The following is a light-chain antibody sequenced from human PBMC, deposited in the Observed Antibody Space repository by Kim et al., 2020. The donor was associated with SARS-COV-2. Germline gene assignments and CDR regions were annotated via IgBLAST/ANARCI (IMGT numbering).Light chain of an antibody. J-gene: IGKJ1*01. V-gene: IGKV1-5*01. Sequence: DIQMTQSPSTLSASVGDRVTITCRASQNINSWLAWYQQKPGKAPKLLIYDASTLESGVPSRFSGSGSGTEFTLTIISLQPDDFATYYCQHYNTCSKWTFGQGTKVDIK. CDR2: DAS. CDR3: QHYNTCSKWT. CDR1: QNINSW.